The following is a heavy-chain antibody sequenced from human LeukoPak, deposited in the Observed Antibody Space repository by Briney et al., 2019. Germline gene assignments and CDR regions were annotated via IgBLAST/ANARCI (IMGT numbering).Heavy chain of an antibody. CDR3: ARGKWELPVPRAFDI. Sequence: ASVTVSFKASGYTFTNSDINWVRQATGQGLEWMGWMNPNSGNTGYAQKFQGRVTMTRNTSISTVYMELSSLRSEDTAVYYCARGKWELPVPRAFDIWGQGTMVTVSS. CDR2: MNPNSGNT. D-gene: IGHD1-26*01. J-gene: IGHJ3*02. V-gene: IGHV1-8*01. CDR1: GYTFTNSD.